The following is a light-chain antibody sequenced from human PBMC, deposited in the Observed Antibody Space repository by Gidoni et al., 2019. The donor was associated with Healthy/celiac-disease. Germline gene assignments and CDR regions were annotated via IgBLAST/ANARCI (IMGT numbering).Light chain of an antibody. CDR1: QSISSY. J-gene: IGKJ4*02. Sequence: DIHITHSPSSLSASVGDRVTITCRASQSISSYLNWYQQKPGKAPKLLIYAASSWQSGVPSRFSGSGSGTDFTLTISSLQPEDFATYYCQQSYSTPLTFGGGTKVEIK. CDR3: QQSYSTPLT. V-gene: IGKV1-39*01. CDR2: AAS.